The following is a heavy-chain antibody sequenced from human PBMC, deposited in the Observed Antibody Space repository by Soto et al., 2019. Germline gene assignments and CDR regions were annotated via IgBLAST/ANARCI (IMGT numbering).Heavy chain of an antibody. CDR3: AGGSSGTSRWFDP. D-gene: IGHD3-10*01. CDR2: VFYTGST. Sequence: SETLSLTCTVSGGSISSEYFYWSWVRQPPGKGLEYIGYVFYTGSTYYSPSLKSRVTISIDTSKNQFSLELNSVTAADTAVYFCAGGSSGTSRWFDPWGQGTLVTVSS. CDR1: GGSISSEYFY. J-gene: IGHJ5*02. V-gene: IGHV4-30-4*01.